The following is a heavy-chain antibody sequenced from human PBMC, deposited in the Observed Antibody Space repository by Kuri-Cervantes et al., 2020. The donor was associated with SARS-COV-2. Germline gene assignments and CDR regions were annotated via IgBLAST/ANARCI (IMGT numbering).Heavy chain of an antibody. CDR3: ARDPALYSSGWYLDY. CDR2: IYSGGST. Sequence: GESLKISCAASGFTVSSNYMSWVRQAPGKGLEWVSVIYSGGSTYYADSVKGRFTISRDNSKNTLYLQMNSLRAEDTAVYYCARDPALYSSGWYLDYWGQGTLVTVSS. V-gene: IGHV3-53*05. D-gene: IGHD6-19*01. J-gene: IGHJ4*02. CDR1: GFTVSSNY.